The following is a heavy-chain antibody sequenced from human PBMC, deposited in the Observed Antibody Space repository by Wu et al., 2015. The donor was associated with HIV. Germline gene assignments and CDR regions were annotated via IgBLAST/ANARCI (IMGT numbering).Heavy chain of an antibody. V-gene: IGHV1-18*01. CDR2: ISGYSGET. D-gene: IGHD3-22*01. CDR1: GYSFISYG. Sequence: QVQLVQSGAEVKKPGASVKVSCKASGYSFISYGISWVRQAPGQGLEWMGWISGYSGETNYAQKVQGRVTMTTDPLTDTAYMELRSLRSDDTAVYYCGRDSYYDSRGSPLDYWGQGTLVTVSS. J-gene: IGHJ4*02. CDR3: GRDSYYDSRGSPLDY.